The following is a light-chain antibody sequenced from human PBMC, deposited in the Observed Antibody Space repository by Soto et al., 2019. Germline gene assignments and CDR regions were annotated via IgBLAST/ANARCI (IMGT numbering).Light chain of an antibody. CDR1: QSISSN. J-gene: IGKJ2*01. CDR3: QQYNNWRSYT. Sequence: EIVMTQSPATLSVSLGERATLSCRASQSISSNVAWYQQKPGQAPRLLIYGASTRATGIPDRFSGSGSGTDFTLTISSLQSEDFAVYFCQQYNNWRSYTFGQGTKLEIK. CDR2: GAS. V-gene: IGKV3-15*01.